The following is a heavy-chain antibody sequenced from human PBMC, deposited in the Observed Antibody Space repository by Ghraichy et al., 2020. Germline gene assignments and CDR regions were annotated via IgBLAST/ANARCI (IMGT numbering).Heavy chain of an antibody. Sequence: GESLNISCAASGFTFSSYTLNWVRQAPGEGLEWVSTISDKSEHTHFADSVKGRFYISRDDSRNTVFLQMDSLRAEDTAVYYCVTRIEAHFDYWGQGTLVTVSS. CDR2: ISDKSEHT. J-gene: IGHJ4*02. D-gene: IGHD2-15*01. CDR1: GFTFSSYT. CDR3: VTRIEAHFDY. V-gene: IGHV3-23*01.